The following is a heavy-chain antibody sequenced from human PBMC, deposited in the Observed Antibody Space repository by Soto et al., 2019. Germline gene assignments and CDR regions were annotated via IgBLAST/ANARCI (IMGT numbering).Heavy chain of an antibody. V-gene: IGHV4-59*01. J-gene: IGHJ4*02. CDR1: GGSISSYY. CDR3: AARQGFLRYYLAY. CDR2: IYYSGST. Sequence: QVQLQESGPGLVKPSETLSLTGTVSGGSISSYYWRWIRQPPGKGLEWIGYIYYSGSTNYNPSLKSRVTISVDTSKNQFSLKLSSVTAADTAVYYCAARQGFLRYYLAYWGQGTLVTVSS.